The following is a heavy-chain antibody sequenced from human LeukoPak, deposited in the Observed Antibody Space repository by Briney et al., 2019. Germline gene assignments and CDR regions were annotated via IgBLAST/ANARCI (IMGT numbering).Heavy chain of an antibody. CDR2: IIPIFGTA. J-gene: IGHJ4*02. CDR3: ARASSDDTAMATPFAY. CDR1: GGTFSKYS. D-gene: IGHD5-18*01. Sequence: GSSVKVSCKASGGTFSKYSINWVRQAPGQGLEWMGGIIPIFGTANYVQKFQGRVTITANESTRTAYMELSRLRSEDTAVYYCARASSDDTAMATPFAYWGQGTLVTVSS. V-gene: IGHV1-69*01.